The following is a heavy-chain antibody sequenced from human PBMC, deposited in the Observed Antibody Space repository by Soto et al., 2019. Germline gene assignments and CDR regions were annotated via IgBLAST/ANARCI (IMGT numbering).Heavy chain of an antibody. V-gene: IGHV1-69*13. Sequence: SVKVSCKASGVTFSRQDMRWVRQAPGQGLEWMGGIIPIFGTPQYAEKFQDRVTITADESTSTAYMELSSLTSEDTAVYYCATNRSRDGYRCYYWGQVNL. CDR3: ATNRSRDGYRCYY. CDR1: GVTFSRQD. CDR2: IIPIFGTP. J-gene: IGHJ4*03. D-gene: IGHD5-12*01.